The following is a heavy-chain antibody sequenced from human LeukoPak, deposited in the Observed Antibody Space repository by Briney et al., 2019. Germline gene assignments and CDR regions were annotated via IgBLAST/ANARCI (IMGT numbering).Heavy chain of an antibody. CDR2: INPNGGGT. J-gene: IGHJ4*02. CDR3: ARDMAYHDMLTGYEVSRFFDY. CDR1: GYRFTDYY. V-gene: IGHV1-2*02. D-gene: IGHD3-9*01. Sequence: ASVKVSCKASGYRFTDYYVNWVRQAPGQGLEWMGWINPNGGGTNYAQKFQGRVTMTRDTSISTAYMELSRLRSDDTAVYYCARDMAYHDMLTGYEVSRFFDYWGQGTLVTVSS.